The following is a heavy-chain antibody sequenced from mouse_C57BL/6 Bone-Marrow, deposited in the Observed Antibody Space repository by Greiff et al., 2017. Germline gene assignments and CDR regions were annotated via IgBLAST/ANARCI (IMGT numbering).Heavy chain of an antibody. D-gene: IGHD1-1*01. J-gene: IGHJ2*01. Sequence: EVQLQQSGPELVKPGASVTISCKASGYSFTDYNMNWVKQSNGKSLEWIGVINPNYGTTSYNRKFKGKATLTVDQSSSTAYMQLNSLTSEDSAVYYCARSEYYGSSYYFDYWGQGTTLTVSS. V-gene: IGHV1-39*01. CDR1: GYSFTDYN. CDR2: INPNYGTT. CDR3: ARSEYYGSSYYFDY.